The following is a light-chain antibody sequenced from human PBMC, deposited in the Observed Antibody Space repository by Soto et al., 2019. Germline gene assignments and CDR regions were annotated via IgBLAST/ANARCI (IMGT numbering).Light chain of an antibody. CDR2: DVT. CDR1: SSDVGGHNA. V-gene: IGLV2-14*01. CDR3: SSFTSSITYC. Sequence: QSVLNQPAYVSGSPGQSITISCTRPSSDVGGHNAVSWYRQDPGKAPKLVIYDVTNRPSGVYNRFSGSKSGNTASLTISGLQTEDEADYYCSSFTSSITYCFGTGTKVT. J-gene: IGLJ1*01.